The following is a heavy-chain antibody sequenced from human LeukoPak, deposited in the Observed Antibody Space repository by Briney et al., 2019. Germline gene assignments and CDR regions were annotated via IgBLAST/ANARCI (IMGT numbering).Heavy chain of an antibody. D-gene: IGHD3-9*01. CDR2: INPSGGST. Sequence: GASVKVSCKASGYTFTSYYMHWVRQAPGQGLEWMGIINPSGGSTNYAQKFQGRVTMTTDMSTRTVYMELSSLRSEDTAVYYCARGTDILTGYYFLNYWGQGTLVTVSS. CDR3: ARGTDILTGYYFLNY. J-gene: IGHJ4*02. V-gene: IGHV1-46*01. CDR1: GYTFTSYY.